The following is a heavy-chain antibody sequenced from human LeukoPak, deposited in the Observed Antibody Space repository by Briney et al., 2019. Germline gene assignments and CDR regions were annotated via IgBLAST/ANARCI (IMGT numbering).Heavy chain of an antibody. CDR1: GYSISSGYY. CDR2: IYHSGST. CDR3: ARVGRDKGKDY. J-gene: IGHJ4*02. Sequence: SETLSLTCAVSGYSISSGYYWGWIRQPPGKGLEWIGSIYHSGSTYYNPSLKSRVTISVDTSKNQFSLKLSSVTAADTAVYYCARVGRDKGKDYWGQGTLVTVSS. D-gene: IGHD3/OR15-3a*01. V-gene: IGHV4-38-2*01.